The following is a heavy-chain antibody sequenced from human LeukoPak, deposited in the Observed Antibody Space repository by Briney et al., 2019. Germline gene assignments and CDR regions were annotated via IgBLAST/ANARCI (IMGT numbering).Heavy chain of an antibody. D-gene: IGHD6-13*01. Sequence: GGSLRLSCAASGFTFSSYAMSWVRQAPGKGLEWVSSLRGNGGSTEYVDSVRGRFVISRDNSRNTLYLQMNSLRAEDTAVYYCAKSVTAAGTYAFDIWGQGTVVTVSS. CDR3: AKSVTAAGTYAFDI. J-gene: IGHJ3*02. CDR2: LRGNGGST. CDR1: GFTFSSYA. V-gene: IGHV3-23*01.